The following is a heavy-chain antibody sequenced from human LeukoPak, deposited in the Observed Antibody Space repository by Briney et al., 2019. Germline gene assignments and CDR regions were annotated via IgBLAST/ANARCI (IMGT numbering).Heavy chain of an antibody. CDR1: GFTFSSYA. CDR2: ISYDGSNK. CDR3: AREGEGIVESYYFDY. J-gene: IGHJ4*02. V-gene: IGHV3-30-3*01. D-gene: IGHD1-26*01. Sequence: GGSLRLSCAASGFTFSSYAVHWVRQAPGKGLEWVAVISYDGSNKYYADSVKGRFTISRDNSKNTLYLQMNSLRAEDTDVYYCAREGEGIVESYYFDYWGQGTLVTVSS.